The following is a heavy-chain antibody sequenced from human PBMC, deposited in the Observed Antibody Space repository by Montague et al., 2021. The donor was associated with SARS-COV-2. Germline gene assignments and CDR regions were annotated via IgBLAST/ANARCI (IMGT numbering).Heavy chain of an antibody. CDR2: IYWDDDK. D-gene: IGHD3-22*01. V-gene: IGHV2-5*02. CDR1: GFSLITSGVG. Sequence: PALVKPTQTLTLTCTFSGFSLITSGVGVGWIRQPPGKALEWLALIYWDDDKRFSPSLKSRLTFTKDTSKNQLVLTMTNMDAVDIATYYSAHGLFYYDGSRYSYYVDHWGQGTLVTVSS. CDR3: AHGLFYYDGSRYSYYVDH. J-gene: IGHJ4*02.